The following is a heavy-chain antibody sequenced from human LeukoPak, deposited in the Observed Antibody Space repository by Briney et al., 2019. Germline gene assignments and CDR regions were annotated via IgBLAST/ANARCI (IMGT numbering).Heavy chain of an antibody. CDR2: ISYDGSNK. Sequence: PGRSLRLSCAASGFTFSSYAMHWVRQAPGKGLEWVAVISYDGSNKYYADSVKGRFIISRDNSKNTLYLQMNSLRAEDTAVYYCARVDLGGDYPNGMDVWGQGTTVTVSS. CDR1: GFTFSSYA. V-gene: IGHV3-30-3*01. CDR3: ARVDLGGDYPNGMDV. D-gene: IGHD4-17*01. J-gene: IGHJ6*02.